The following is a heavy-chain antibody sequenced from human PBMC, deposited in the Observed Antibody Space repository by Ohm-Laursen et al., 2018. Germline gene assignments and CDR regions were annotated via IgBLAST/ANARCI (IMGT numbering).Heavy chain of an antibody. D-gene: IGHD3-3*01. CDR2: INSDGSTT. CDR3: ARDAPNYKTISGVVTALGMDV. V-gene: IGHV3-74*01. J-gene: IGHJ6*02. Sequence: SLRLSCTASGFTFSSYWMHWVRQAPGKGLVWVSHINSDGSTTSYADSVKGRFTISRDNAKTTLYLQMNSLRAEDTAVYYCARDAPNYKTISGVVTALGMDVWGQGTTITVSS. CDR1: GFTFSSYW.